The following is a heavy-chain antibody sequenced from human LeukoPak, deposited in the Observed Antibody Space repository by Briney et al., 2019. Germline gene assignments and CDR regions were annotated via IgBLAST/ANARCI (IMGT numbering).Heavy chain of an antibody. CDR2: IVVGSDNT. V-gene: IGHV1-58*01. D-gene: IGHD6-19*01. Sequence: SVKVSCKASGFTFTSSAVQWVRQARGQRLEWIGWIVVGSDNTNYAQKFQDRVTFTRDMSTSAAYMDLSSLRSEDTAVYYCAAERLASSGWYFAFDIWGQGTMVTVSS. CDR1: GFTFTSSA. CDR3: AAERLASSGWYFAFDI. J-gene: IGHJ3*02.